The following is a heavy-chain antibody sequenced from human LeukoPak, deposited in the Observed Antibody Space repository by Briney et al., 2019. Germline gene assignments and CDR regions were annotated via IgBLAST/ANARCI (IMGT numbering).Heavy chain of an antibody. V-gene: IGHV3-21*01. CDR3: ARANHGIGYCTSTSCYSPLDH. D-gene: IGHD2-2*02. CDR2: IRSSGSYI. Sequence: PGGSLRLSCAASGFTFSSYSMNWVRQAPGKGLEWVSSIRSSGSYIYYADSVKGRFTISRDNAKNSLYLQMNSLRAEDTAVYYCARANHGIGYCTSTSCYSPLDHWGQGTLVIVSS. CDR1: GFTFSSYS. J-gene: IGHJ4*02.